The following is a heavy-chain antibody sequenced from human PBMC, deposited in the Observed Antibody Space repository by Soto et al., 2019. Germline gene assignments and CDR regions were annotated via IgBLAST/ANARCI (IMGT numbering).Heavy chain of an antibody. V-gene: IGHV1-69*02. D-gene: IGHD2-21*02. Sequence: SVKVSCKASGGTFSSYTISWVRQAPGQGLEWMGRIIPILGIANYAQKFQGRVTITADKSTSTAYMELSSLRSEDTAVYYCARASGDPVGGYFDYWGQGALVTVSS. J-gene: IGHJ4*02. CDR3: ARASGDPVGGYFDY. CDR2: IIPILGIA. CDR1: GGTFSSYT.